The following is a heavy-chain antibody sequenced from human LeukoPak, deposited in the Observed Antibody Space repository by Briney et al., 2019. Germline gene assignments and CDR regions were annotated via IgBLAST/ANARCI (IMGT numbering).Heavy chain of an antibody. CDR2: INPNSGGT. Sequence: ASVKVSCKASGYTFTGYYMHWVRQAPGQGLEWMGWINPNSGGTNYAQKFQGRVTMTRDTSISTAYMELSRLRSDDTAVYYCARTDYEYYYYMDVWGKGITVTISS. V-gene: IGHV1-2*02. D-gene: IGHD4-17*01. CDR1: GYTFTGYY. J-gene: IGHJ6*03. CDR3: ARTDYEYYYYMDV.